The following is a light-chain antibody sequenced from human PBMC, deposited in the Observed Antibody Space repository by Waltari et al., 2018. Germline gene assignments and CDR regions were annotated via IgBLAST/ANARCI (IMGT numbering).Light chain of an antibody. CDR1: QSISSS. V-gene: IGKV1-5*03. J-gene: IGKJ1*01. CDR2: GAS. CDR3: QQYFHLST. Sequence: DIQVTQSPSTLSASVGHRVSITCRASQSISSSLAWFQQKPGKCPKLLIYGASTLESWVPSRFSGSGSGTEFTLTISSLQPDDFATYYCQQYFHLSTFGQGTKVEIK.